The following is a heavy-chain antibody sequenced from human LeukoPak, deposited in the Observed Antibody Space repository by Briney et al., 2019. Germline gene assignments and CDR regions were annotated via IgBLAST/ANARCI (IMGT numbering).Heavy chain of an antibody. CDR2: IYYSGST. D-gene: IGHD3-22*01. V-gene: IGHV4-59*08. CDR1: GGFLSSYY. CDR3: ARHGYYYDSSGYYIDY. J-gene: IGHJ4*02. Sequence: PSETLSLTCTVSGGFLSSYYWSWIRQPPGKGLEWIGSIYYSGSTNYNPSLKSRVTISVDTSKNQLSLKPSSVTAADTAVYYCARHGYYYDSSGYYIDYWGQGTLVTASS.